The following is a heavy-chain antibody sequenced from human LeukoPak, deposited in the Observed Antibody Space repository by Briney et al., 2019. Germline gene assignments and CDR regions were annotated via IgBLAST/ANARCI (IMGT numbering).Heavy chain of an antibody. V-gene: IGHV7-4-1*02. CDR1: GGTFSSYA. Sequence: ASVKLSCKASGGTFSSYAISWMRQAPGQGLEWMGWINTNTGNPTYSQGFTGRFVFSLDTSVSTAYLQISSLKAEDTAVYYCARGGAMTLLTFDYWGQGTLVTVSS. J-gene: IGHJ4*02. CDR3: ARGGAMTLLTFDY. CDR2: INTNTGNP. D-gene: IGHD1-26*01.